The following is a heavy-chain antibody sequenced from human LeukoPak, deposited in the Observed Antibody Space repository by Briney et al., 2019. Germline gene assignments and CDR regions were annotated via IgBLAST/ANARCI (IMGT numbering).Heavy chain of an antibody. CDR1: GGSFRVYY. D-gene: IGHD6-19*01. CDR3: ARSRAYSSGWYRLDY. V-gene: IGHV4-34*01. J-gene: IGHJ4*02. Sequence: SDTLSLTCAVYGGSFRVYYWSWIRQPTGKALEWIGEINHSGSTNYNRSLKSPVTISVDTSKNQFSLKLSSVTGADTAVYYCARSRAYSSGWYRLDYWGQGTLVTVSS. CDR2: INHSGST.